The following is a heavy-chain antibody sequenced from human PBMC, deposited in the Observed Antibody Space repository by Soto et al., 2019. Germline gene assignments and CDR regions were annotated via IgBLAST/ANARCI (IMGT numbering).Heavy chain of an antibody. Sequence: SETLSLTCAVYGASLSDNYWDWIRQPSGKGLEWIGAMYYTGNKNYNPSLESRVTMSVDTSKNQFSLKLSSVTPTDTAVYYCARRSSSSLGSLFDPWGRGILVTVSS. D-gene: IGHD6-6*01. V-gene: IGHV4-34*01. J-gene: IGHJ5*02. CDR3: ARRSSSSLGSLFDP. CDR1: GASLSDNY. CDR2: MYYTGNK.